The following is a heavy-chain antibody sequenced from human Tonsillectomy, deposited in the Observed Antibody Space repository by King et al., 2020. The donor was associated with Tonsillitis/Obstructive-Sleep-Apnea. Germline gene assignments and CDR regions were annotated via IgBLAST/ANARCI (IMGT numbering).Heavy chain of an antibody. Sequence: VQLVESGGGLVQPGGSLRLSCSASGFTFSSYAMHWVRQAPGKGLEYVSAISTNGGSTYYADSVKGRFTISRDNSKNTLYVQMSSLRAEDTAVYYCVKGGHYDFWSGYYMRLWYGGQGPLVTVSS. CDR2: ISTNGGST. CDR3: VKGGHYDFWSGYYMRLWY. V-gene: IGHV3-64*05. D-gene: IGHD3-3*01. J-gene: IGHJ4*02. CDR1: GFTFSSYA.